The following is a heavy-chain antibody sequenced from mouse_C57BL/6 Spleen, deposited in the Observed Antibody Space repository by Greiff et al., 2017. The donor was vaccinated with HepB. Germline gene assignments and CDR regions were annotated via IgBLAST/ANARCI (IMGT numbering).Heavy chain of an antibody. CDR3: AKIYYDYDDAMDY. CDR1: GYTFTDYN. J-gene: IGHJ4*01. Sequence: VQLKESGPELVKPGASVKMSCKASGYTFTDYNMHWVKQSHGKSLEWIGYINPNNGGTSYNQKFKGKATLTVNKSSSTAYMELRSLTSEDSAVYDCAKIYYDYDDAMDYWGQGTSVTVSS. CDR2: INPNNGGT. V-gene: IGHV1-22*01. D-gene: IGHD2-4*01.